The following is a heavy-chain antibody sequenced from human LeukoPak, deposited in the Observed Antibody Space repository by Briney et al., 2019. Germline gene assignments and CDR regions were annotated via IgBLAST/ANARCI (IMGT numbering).Heavy chain of an antibody. V-gene: IGHV3-13*04. D-gene: IGHD6-13*01. CDR3: PRVAAAGEMRPIDY. Sequence: GGSLRLSCAASGFSFSRYDMRWVRHGPGEGLEWVSAICTAGDTYCPGPVKRRFTISRENAKHSLYLQKNSLRAGDTAVYYCPRVAAAGEMRPIDYWGQGTLVSVCS. CDR1: GFSFSRYD. J-gene: IGHJ4*02. CDR2: ICTAGDT.